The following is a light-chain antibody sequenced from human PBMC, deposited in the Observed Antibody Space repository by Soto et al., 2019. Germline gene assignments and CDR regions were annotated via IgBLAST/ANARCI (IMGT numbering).Light chain of an antibody. Sequence: VLKQPPSVSRAPGQRVTISCTGSSSNIGAGYHVHWYQPLPGAAPKPLIFGDSNRPPGVPDRFSGSKSGTSASLAITGLQADDEADYYCQSSDSRLSGSDVFGSGTKVTVL. CDR3: QSSDSRLSGSDV. CDR1: SSNIGAGYH. V-gene: IGLV1-40*01. CDR2: GDS. J-gene: IGLJ1*01.